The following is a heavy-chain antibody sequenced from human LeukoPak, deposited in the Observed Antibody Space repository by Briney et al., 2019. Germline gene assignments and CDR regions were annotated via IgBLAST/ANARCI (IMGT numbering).Heavy chain of an antibody. V-gene: IGHV4-59*01. CDR2: IYYSGST. CDR1: GGSISSYY. J-gene: IGHJ6*02. CDR3: ARDLRYYGMDV. Sequence: SETLSLTCTVSGGSISSYYWSWIRQPPGKGLGRIGYIYYSGSTNYNPSLKSRVTISVDTSTNQFSLKLSSVPAADTAVYYCARDLRYYGMDVWGQGTTVTVSS.